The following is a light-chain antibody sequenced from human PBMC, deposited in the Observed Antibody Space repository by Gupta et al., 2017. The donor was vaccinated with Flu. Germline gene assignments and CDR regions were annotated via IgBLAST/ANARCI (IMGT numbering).Light chain of an antibody. V-gene: IGKV2-28*01. J-gene: IGKJ4*01. Sequence: DIVMTQSPLSLPVTPGEPASISCRSSQSRLHSNGYNYLDWYLQKPGQSPQLLIYLDSKRASGVPDRFSGSGSGTDFTLKISRVEAEDVGVYYCRQTLQTPLTFGRGTKVEIK. CDR3: RQTLQTPLT. CDR2: LDS. CDR1: QSRLHSNGYNY.